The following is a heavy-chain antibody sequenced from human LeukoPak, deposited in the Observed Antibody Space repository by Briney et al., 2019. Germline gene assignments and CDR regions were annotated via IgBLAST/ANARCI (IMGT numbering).Heavy chain of an antibody. CDR2: IIDSGGSA. V-gene: IGHV3-23*01. D-gene: IGHD6-6*01. CDR1: GFTFSTYA. Sequence: GGSLRLSCAASGFTFSTYAMSWVRQAPGKGLEWVSAIIDSGGSAFYADSVKGRFTISRDNSKNTLYLQMNSLRAEDTAVYYCAKRYSSSSRTSYFFDYWGQGTLVTVCS. CDR3: AKRYSSSSRTSYFFDY. J-gene: IGHJ4*02.